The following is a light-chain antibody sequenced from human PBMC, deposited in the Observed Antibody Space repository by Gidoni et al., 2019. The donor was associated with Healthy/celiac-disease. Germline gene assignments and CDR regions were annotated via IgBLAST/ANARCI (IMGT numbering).Light chain of an antibody. J-gene: IGKJ4*01. Sequence: PATLSVSPGESATLSCRASQSVSSNLAWYQQKPGQAPRLLIYGASTRATGIPARFSGSGSGTEFTLTISSLQSEDFAVYYCQQYNNWPLTFGGGTKVEIK. CDR3: QQYNNWPLT. V-gene: IGKV3-15*01. CDR2: GAS. CDR1: QSVSSN.